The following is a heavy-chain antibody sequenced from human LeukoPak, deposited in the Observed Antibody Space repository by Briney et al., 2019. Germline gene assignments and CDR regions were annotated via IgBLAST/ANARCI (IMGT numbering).Heavy chain of an antibody. CDR1: GFTFSSYS. D-gene: IGHD6-13*01. CDR2: ISSSSSTI. Sequence: GGSLRLSCAASGFTFSSYSMNWVRQAPGKGLEWVSYISSSSSTIYYADSVKGRFTISRDNAKNSLYLQMNSLRAEDTAVYYCARVIGVSSSWYDPTGGYYYGMDVWGQGTTVTVSS. V-gene: IGHV3-48*04. CDR3: ARVIGVSSSWYDPTGGYYYGMDV. J-gene: IGHJ6*02.